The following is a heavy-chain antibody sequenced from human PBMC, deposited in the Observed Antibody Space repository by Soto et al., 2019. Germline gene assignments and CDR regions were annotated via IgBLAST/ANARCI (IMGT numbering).Heavy chain of an antibody. D-gene: IGHD3-16*01. CDR2: TSYDGSNT. CDR1: GFTFRSYV. Sequence: VQLVESGGGVVQPGTSLRLSCVGSGFTFRSYVIHWVRQAPGKGLEWVALTSYDGSNTYYDDSVKGRFTISRDNSRNTVDLQMDSVRLEDTALYYCARWGTTGGLDVWGQGTLVSVSS. CDR3: ARWGTTGGLDV. V-gene: IGHV3-33*05. J-gene: IGHJ4*02.